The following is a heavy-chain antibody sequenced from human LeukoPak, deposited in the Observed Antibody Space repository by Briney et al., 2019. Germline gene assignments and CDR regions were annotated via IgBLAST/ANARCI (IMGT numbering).Heavy chain of an antibody. D-gene: IGHD3-10*01. Sequence: SETLSLTCTVSGGSISSYYWSWIRQPPGKGLEWIGYIYYSGSTNYNPSLKSRVTISVDTSKNQLSLKLSSVTAADTAVYYCARRDYYGSGSYYNWDAFDIWGQGTMVTVSS. CDR3: ARRDYYGSGSYYNWDAFDI. CDR2: IYYSGST. J-gene: IGHJ3*02. V-gene: IGHV4-59*01. CDR1: GGSISSYY.